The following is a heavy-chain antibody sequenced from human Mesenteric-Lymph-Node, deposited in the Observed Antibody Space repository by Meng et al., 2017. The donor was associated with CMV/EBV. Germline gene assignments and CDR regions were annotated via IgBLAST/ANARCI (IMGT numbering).Heavy chain of an antibody. Sequence: QVQLRRWGGGLFKPSETLSATCAVYCGSFSGYYWNWIRQSPEKGLEWIGEINHSGSTTYNPSFTSRIIISVDTSTNQVSLNMSSVTAADTAVYYCARGSSYDTLTGYFDYWGQGALVTVSS. CDR1: CGSFSGYY. D-gene: IGHD3-9*01. J-gene: IGHJ4*02. CDR3: ARGSSYDTLTGYFDY. V-gene: IGHV4-34*01. CDR2: INHSGST.